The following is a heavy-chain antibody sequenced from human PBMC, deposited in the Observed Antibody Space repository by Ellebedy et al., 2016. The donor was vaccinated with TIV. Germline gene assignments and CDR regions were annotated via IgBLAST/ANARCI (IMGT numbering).Heavy chain of an antibody. J-gene: IGHJ6*02. Sequence: MPSETLSLTCTVSGASVSTSYWSWIRQAPGRGLEWIGYIYDMGGIGSTNYIPSLKSRVIISGDTSKNQLSLSLTSLTAADTAVYYCARGVMGYYSYGMDVWGQGTMVTVSS. V-gene: IGHV4-59*02. CDR3: ARGVMGYYSYGMDV. CDR1: GASVSTSY. D-gene: IGHD2-21*01. CDR2: IYDMGGIGST.